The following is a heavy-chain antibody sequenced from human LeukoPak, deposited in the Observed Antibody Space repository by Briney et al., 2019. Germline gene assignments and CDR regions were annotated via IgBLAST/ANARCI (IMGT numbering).Heavy chain of an antibody. CDR3: ARGAWATRLAS. CDR1: GESLNSYY. D-gene: IGHD2-15*01. CDR2: IYESGTT. J-gene: IGHJ4*02. V-gene: IGHV4-34*01. Sequence: SETLSLTCAVYGESLNSYYWSWVRQPPGEGLEWIGEIYESGTTKYNPSLKSRVAISVVPSKQQFSLRLSSVTAADTAVYYCARGAWATRLASWGLGTPVIVSS.